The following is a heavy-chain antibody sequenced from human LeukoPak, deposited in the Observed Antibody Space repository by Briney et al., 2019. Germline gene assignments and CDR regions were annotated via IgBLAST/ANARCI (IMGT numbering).Heavy chain of an antibody. Sequence: GASVKVSCKASGYTFTXYYMHWVRQAPGQXXXWMGIINPSGGSTSYAQKFQGRVTMTRDTSTSTVYMELSSLRSEDTAVYYCARDLPPEVGVVRGYWGQGTLVTVSS. D-gene: IGHD2-2*01. CDR3: ARDLPPEVGVVRGY. J-gene: IGHJ4*02. CDR2: INPSGGST. V-gene: IGHV1-46*01. CDR1: GYTFTXYY.